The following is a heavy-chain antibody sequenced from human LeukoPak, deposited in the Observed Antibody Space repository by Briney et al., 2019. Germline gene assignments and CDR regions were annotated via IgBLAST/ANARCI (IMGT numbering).Heavy chain of an antibody. CDR2: ISWNSGSI. J-gene: IGHJ4*02. Sequence: PGRSLRLSCAASGFTFDDYAMHWVRQAPGRGLEWVSGISWNSGSIGYADSVKGRFTISRDNAKNSLYLQMNSLRAEDMALYYCAKGIYDFWSGYCFDYWGQGTLVTVSS. CDR3: AKGIYDFWSGYCFDY. D-gene: IGHD3-3*01. V-gene: IGHV3-9*03. CDR1: GFTFDDYA.